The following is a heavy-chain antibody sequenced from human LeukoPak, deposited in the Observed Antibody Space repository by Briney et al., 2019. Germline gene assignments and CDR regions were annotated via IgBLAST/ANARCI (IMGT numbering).Heavy chain of an antibody. CDR2: IIPIFGIA. CDR1: GGTFSSYA. CDR3: AREGEDVEMAN. Sequence: GASVKVSCKASGGTFSSYAISWVRQAPGQGLEWMGRIIPIFGIANYAQKFQGRVTITADKSTSTVYMELSSLRSEDTAVYYCAREGEDVEMANWGQGTPVTVSS. J-gene: IGHJ4*02. V-gene: IGHV1-69*04. D-gene: IGHD5-24*01.